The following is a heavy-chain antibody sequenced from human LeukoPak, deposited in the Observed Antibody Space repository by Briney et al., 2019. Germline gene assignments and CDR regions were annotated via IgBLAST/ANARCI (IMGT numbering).Heavy chain of an antibody. CDR3: ARVGEYYYDSSGYLLQH. Sequence: ASVKVSCKASGGTFSSYAISWVRQAPGQGLEWMGGIIPIFGTANYAQKFQGRVTITTGESTSTAYMELSSLRSEDTAVYYCARVGEYYYDSSGYLLQHWGQGTLVTVSS. CDR2: IIPIFGTA. D-gene: IGHD3-22*01. CDR1: GGTFSSYA. V-gene: IGHV1-69*05. J-gene: IGHJ1*01.